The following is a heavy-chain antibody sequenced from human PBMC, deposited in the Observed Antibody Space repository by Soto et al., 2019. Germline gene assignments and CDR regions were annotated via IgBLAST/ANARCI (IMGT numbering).Heavy chain of an antibody. J-gene: IGHJ6*02. CDR2: IYYSGST. D-gene: IGHD3-16*01. CDR3: ARVFVVSSSYYGMDV. CDR1: GGSISSGGYY. V-gene: IGHV4-31*03. Sequence: QVQLQESGPGLVKPSQTLSLTCTVSGGSISSGGYYWSWIRQHPGKVLEWIGYIYYSGSTYYNPSLKSRVTISVDTSKNRCSLKLRSVTAADTAVYYCARVFVVSSSYYGMDVCGQGTTVTVS.